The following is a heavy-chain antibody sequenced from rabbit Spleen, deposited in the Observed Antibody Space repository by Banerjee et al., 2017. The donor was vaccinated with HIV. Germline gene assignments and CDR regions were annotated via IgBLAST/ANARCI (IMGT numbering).Heavy chain of an antibody. CDR1: GFTISISDW. J-gene: IGHJ4*01. V-gene: IGHV1S45*01. CDR3: VRDQAGDANYGPYYLNL. CDR2: IDPIFGNT. D-gene: IGHD6-1*01. Sequence: QEQLVESGGGLVQPGGSLKLTCTASGFTISISDWIYWVRQAPGKGLEWIGYIDPIFGNTYYANWVNGRFTISSHNAQNTLYLQLSSLTAADTATYFCVRDQAGDANYGPYYLNLWGPGTLVTVS.